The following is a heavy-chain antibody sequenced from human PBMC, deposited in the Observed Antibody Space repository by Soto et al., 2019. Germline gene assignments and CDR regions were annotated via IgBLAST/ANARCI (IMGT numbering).Heavy chain of an antibody. V-gene: IGHV4-34*01. CDR2: INHSGST. J-gene: IGHJ4*02. CDR1: GGSFSGYY. Sequence: QVQLQQWGAGLLKPSETLSLACAVYGGSFSGYYWSWIRQPPGKGLEWIGEINHSGSTNYNPSLKSRVTISVDTSKNQFSLKPSSVTAADTAVYYCARPLPGIAAAGVDYWGRGTLVTVSS. D-gene: IGHD6-13*01. CDR3: ARPLPGIAAAGVDY.